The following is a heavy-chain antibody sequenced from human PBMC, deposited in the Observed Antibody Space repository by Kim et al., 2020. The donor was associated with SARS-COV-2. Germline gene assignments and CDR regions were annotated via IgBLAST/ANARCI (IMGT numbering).Heavy chain of an antibody. D-gene: IGHD6-19*01. V-gene: IGHV4-39*01. CDR3: SHTDRSGWYLIAN. Sequence: YYTPSLRSRVSTSVDTSRNQFSLRLTSVTAADTAVYYCSHTDRSGWYLIANWGQGTLVTVSS. J-gene: IGHJ4*02.